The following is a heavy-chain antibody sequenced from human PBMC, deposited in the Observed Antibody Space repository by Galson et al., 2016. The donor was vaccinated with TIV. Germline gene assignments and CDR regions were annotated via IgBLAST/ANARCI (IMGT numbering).Heavy chain of an antibody. D-gene: IGHD1-1*01. V-gene: IGHV3-49*03. CDR1: GFTFGHYA. Sequence: SLRLSCAASGFTFGHYAVNWFRQAPGKGLEWVGFITSKTYGATTEYAASVKGRFTISRDDSRNIAYLQMNSLKTEGTAVYYCTRTAMGSTRSAFDIWGQGTVVTVSS. CDR2: ITSKTYGATT. CDR3: TRTAMGSTRSAFDI. J-gene: IGHJ3*02.